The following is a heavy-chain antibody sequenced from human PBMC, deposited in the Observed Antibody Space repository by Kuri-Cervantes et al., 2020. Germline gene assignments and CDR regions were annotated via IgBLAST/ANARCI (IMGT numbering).Heavy chain of an antibody. J-gene: IGHJ5*02. CDR1: GGSFSGYY. CDR3: ARLVTTSWFDP. D-gene: IGHD4-11*01. CDR2: IYYSGST. V-gene: IGHV4-34*01. Sequence: GSLRLSCAVYGGSFSGYYWSWIRQPPGKGLEWIGYIYYSGSTYYNPSLKSRVTISVDTSKNQFSLKPSSVTAADTAVYYCARLVTTSWFDPWGQGTLVTVSS.